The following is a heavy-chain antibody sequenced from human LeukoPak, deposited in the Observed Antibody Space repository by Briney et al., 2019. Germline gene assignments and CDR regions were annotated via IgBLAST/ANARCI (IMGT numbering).Heavy chain of an antibody. D-gene: IGHD4-17*01. V-gene: IGHV3-48*04. CDR2: ISSSTGTM. J-gene: IGHJ5*02. Sequence: GGSLRLSCAASGFTISSYSMNWVRQAPGKGLEWVSYISSSTGTMYYADSVKGRFTISRDNAKNSLYLQMNSLRAEDTAVYYCATEVDYGDSEGFDPWGQGTLVTVSS. CDR3: ATEVDYGDSEGFDP. CDR1: GFTISSYS.